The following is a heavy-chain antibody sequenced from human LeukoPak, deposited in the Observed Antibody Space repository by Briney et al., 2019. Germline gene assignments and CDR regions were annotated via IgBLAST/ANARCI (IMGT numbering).Heavy chain of an antibody. D-gene: IGHD3-22*01. Sequence: GESLKISCKGSGYSFTSYWIDWVRQMPGKGLEWMGTIDPGDSDTRYSPSFQGQVTISADKSISTAYLQWSSLKASDTAMYYCARKGAYYDSSGHIDYWGQGTLVTVSS. J-gene: IGHJ4*02. CDR1: GYSFTSYW. CDR3: ARKGAYYDSSGHIDY. V-gene: IGHV5-51*01. CDR2: IDPGDSDT.